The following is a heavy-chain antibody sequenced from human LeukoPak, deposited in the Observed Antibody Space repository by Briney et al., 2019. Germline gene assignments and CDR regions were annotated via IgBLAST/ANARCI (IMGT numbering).Heavy chain of an antibody. Sequence: PGGSLRLSCAASGLTFSSHWMHWVRQAPGMGLVWVSRFNSDGRSTYYADSVKGRFTISRDNAKNTLYLQMNSLRAEDTAVYYCSRGRYYLDAWGQGTLVTVSS. D-gene: IGHD4-17*01. CDR1: GLTFSSHW. CDR2: FNSDGRST. V-gene: IGHV3-74*01. CDR3: SRGRYYLDA. J-gene: IGHJ4*02.